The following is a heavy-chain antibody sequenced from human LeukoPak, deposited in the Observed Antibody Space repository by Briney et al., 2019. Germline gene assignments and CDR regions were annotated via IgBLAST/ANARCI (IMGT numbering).Heavy chain of an antibody. J-gene: IGHJ2*01. D-gene: IGHD4-17*01. Sequence: PSETLSLTCTVSGGSISRYYWRWIRQPAGKGLEWIGRIYTSGSTNYNPSLKSRVTMSVDTSKNQFSLKLSSVTAADTAVYYCARSISYGDWYFDLWGRGTLVTVSS. CDR3: ARSISYGDWYFDL. V-gene: IGHV4-4*07. CDR2: IYTSGST. CDR1: GGSISRYY.